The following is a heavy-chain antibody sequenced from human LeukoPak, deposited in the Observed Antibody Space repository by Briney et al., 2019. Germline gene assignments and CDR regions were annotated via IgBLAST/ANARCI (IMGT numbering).Heavy chain of an antibody. D-gene: IGHD5-24*01. CDR2: SIAMFGTT. Sequence: SVKVSCKASGGTFSSHVIHFVRQAPGHGLEWMGGSIAMFGTTNYAQGFQGRVTITADESTSTVFMELSSLRSDDTGVYYCASQLGDGYSVLGAGAFDVWGQGTMVIVFS. CDR1: GGTFSSHV. J-gene: IGHJ3*01. V-gene: IGHV1-69*01. CDR3: ASQLGDGYSVLGAGAFDV.